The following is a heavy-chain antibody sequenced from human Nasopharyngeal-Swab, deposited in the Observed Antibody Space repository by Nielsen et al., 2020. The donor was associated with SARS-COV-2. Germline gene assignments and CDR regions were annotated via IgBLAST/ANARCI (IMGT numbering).Heavy chain of an antibody. J-gene: IGHJ6*03. V-gene: IGHV1-69*06. CDR1: GGTFSSYA. CDR2: IIPIFGTA. Sequence: SVKVSCKASGGTFSSYAIIWVRQAPGQGLEWMGGIIPIFGTANYAQKFQGRVTITADKSTSKAYMELSSLRSEDTAVYYCARAGEQQLLYYYYMDVWGKGTTVTVSS. CDR3: ARAGEQQLLYYYYMDV. D-gene: IGHD6-13*01.